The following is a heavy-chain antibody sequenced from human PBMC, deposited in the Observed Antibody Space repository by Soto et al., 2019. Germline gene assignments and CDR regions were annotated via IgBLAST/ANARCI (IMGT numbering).Heavy chain of an antibody. D-gene: IGHD3-22*01. CDR3: VHRGRSSGFGRDNWWDP. CDR2: IYWDDST. J-gene: IGHJ5*02. V-gene: IGHV2-5*02. CDR1: GFSLTTSPVA. Sequence: QITLKESGPTLVKPTQTLTLTCTFSGFSLTTSPVAVGWIRQPPGKALEGLAIIYWDDSTHYFPSLNSRLTITKDTSKNQVVLIMTNMNPVDTSTYCGVHRGRSSGFGRDNWWDPWGQGTLVTVSS.